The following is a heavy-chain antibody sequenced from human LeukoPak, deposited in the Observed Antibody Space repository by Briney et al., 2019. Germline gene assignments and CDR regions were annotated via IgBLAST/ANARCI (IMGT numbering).Heavy chain of an antibody. D-gene: IGHD5-18*01. J-gene: IGHJ6*02. CDR2: ISSSSSTI. V-gene: IGHV3-48*04. CDR3: ARSVDTAMGWYYGMDV. Sequence: GGSLRLSCAASGFTFSSYSMNWVRQAPGKGLEWVSYISSSSSTIYYADSVKGRFTISRDNAKNSLYLQMNSLRAEDTAVCYCARSVDTAMGWYYGMDVWGQGTTVTVSS. CDR1: GFTFSSYS.